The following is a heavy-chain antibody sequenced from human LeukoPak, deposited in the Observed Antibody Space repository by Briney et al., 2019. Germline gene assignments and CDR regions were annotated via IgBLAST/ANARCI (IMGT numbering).Heavy chain of an antibody. CDR2: ISGSGGST. D-gene: IGHD2-2*01. CDR3: TRDHITSWQIDF. CDR1: GFTFSSYA. J-gene: IGHJ4*02. Sequence: GGSLRLSCAASGFTFSSYAMSWVRQAPGKGLEWVSAISGSGGSTYYADSVKGRFTISRDNSKNTLYLQMNSLRAEGTAVYYCTRDHITSWQIDFWGQGTMVTVSS. V-gene: IGHV3-23*01.